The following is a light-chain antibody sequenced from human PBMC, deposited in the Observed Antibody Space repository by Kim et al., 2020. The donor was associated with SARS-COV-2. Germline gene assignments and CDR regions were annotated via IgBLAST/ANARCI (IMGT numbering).Light chain of an antibody. V-gene: IGKV1-5*01. CDR2: AVS. CDR3: QQHNGY. Sequence: TRSAYVGDTVTITCRASQSITSGLAWYQQKPGKAPKLLIYAVSSLDSGVPSRFSGSGSGTQFTLTISSLQPDDFATYYCQQHNGYFGGGTKVDIK. CDR1: QSITSG. J-gene: IGKJ4*01.